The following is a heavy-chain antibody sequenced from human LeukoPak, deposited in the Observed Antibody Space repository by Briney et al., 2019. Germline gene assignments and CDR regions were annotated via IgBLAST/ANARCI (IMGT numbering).Heavy chain of an antibody. CDR1: GGSISSSYY. CDR3: ARLAYCTSTSCYPNY. CDR2: IHYSGST. D-gene: IGHD2-2*01. J-gene: IGHJ4*02. V-gene: IGHV4-39*01. Sequence: SETLSLTCTVSGGSISSSYYWGWLRQPQGKGLEWITSIHYSGSTDYNPSLKSRVTISVDTSKNQFSLKLRFVTAADTAVYYCARLAYCTSTSCYPNYWGQGALVTVSS.